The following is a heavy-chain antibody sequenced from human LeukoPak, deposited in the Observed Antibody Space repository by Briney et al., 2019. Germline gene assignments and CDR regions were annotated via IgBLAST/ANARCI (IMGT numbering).Heavy chain of an antibody. CDR3: ARHDYDSSGHRRDYYFDY. Sequence: SETLSLTCTVSGGSITGSTYYWGWIRQPPGKGLEWIVSVIHSGTTYYNPSLRSRVTVSMDTSKKQFSLRLSSVTAADTAVYFCARHDYDSSGHRRDYYFDYWSQGTLVTVSS. CDR1: GGSITGSTYY. CDR2: VIHSGTT. J-gene: IGHJ4*02. V-gene: IGHV4-39*01. D-gene: IGHD3-22*01.